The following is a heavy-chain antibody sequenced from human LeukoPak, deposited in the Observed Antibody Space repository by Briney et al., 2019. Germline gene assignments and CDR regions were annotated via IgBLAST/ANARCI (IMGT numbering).Heavy chain of an antibody. CDR1: GFTFSNYG. J-gene: IGHJ4*02. D-gene: IGHD2-15*01. V-gene: IGHV3-33*08. CDR2: IWYDGSNK. CDR3: ARAGGGKYFDY. Sequence: PGGSLRLSCAASGFTFSNYGMHWVRQAPGKGPEWVAVIWYDGSNKYYADSVKGRFTISRDNSKNTLYLQMNSLRAEDTAVYYCARAGGGKYFDYWGQGTLVTVSS.